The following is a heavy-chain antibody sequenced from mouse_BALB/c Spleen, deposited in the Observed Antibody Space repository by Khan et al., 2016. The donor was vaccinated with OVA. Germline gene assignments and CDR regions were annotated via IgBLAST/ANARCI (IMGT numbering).Heavy chain of an antibody. CDR2: ISPGSGDT. CDR3: ARRNYFGYTFAY. V-gene: IGHV1-77*01. J-gene: IGHJ3*01. CDR1: GYTFTDYY. D-gene: IGHD1-2*01. Sequence: QVQLQQSGAELARPGASVKLSCKASGYTFTDYYINWVKQRTGQGLEWIGEISPGSGDTYYNERVKGKATLTADKSSSTAHMQLSSLTPEASAVYFCARRNYFGYTFAYWGQGTLVTVSA.